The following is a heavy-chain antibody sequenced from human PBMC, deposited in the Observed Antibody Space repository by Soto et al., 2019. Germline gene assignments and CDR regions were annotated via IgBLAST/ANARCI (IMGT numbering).Heavy chain of an antibody. V-gene: IGHV2-5*01. CDR1: GFSLSTSGVG. D-gene: IGHD1-7*01. CDR3: AHSVDRTGTTKRPPYLGKSNWFDP. CDR2: IYWNDDK. J-gene: IGHJ5*02. Sequence: SGPTLVNPTQTLTLTCTFSGFSLSTSGVGVGWIRQPPGKALEWLALIYWNDDKRYSPSLKSRPTITKDTSKNQVVLTMTNMDPVDTATYYCAHSVDRTGTTKRPPYLGKSNWFDPWGQGTLVTVSS.